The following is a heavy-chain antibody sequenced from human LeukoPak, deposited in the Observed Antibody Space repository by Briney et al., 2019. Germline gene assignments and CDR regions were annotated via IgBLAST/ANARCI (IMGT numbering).Heavy chain of an antibody. J-gene: IGHJ5*02. CDR3: ARGRTFGGP. V-gene: IGHV4-34*09. CDR2: IYYSGST. CDR1: GGSFSGYY. D-gene: IGHD3-16*01. Sequence: SETLSLTCAVYGGSFSGYYWSWIRQPPGKGLEWIGYIYYSGSTYYNPSLKSRVTISVDTSKNQFSLKLSSVTAADTAVYYCARGRTFGGPWGQGTLVTVSS.